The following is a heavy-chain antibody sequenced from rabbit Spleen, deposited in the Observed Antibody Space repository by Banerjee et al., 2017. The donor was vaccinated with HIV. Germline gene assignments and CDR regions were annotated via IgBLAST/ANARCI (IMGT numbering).Heavy chain of an antibody. CDR1: GFSFSSSYW. J-gene: IGHJ6*01. CDR2: IGTGSGST. D-gene: IGHD2-1*01. Sequence: QEQLVESGGGLVQPEGSLTLTCKASGFSFSSSYWIYWVRQAPGKGLEWIGCIGTGSGSTYYASWAKGRFTISKTSSTTVTLQMTSLTAADTATYFCARDLDNGGDRSLSGMDLWGPGTLVTVS. CDR3: ARDLDNGGDRSLSGMDL. V-gene: IGHV1S45*01.